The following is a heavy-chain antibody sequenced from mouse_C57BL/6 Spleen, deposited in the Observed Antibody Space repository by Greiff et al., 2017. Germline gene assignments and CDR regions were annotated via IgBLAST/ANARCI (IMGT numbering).Heavy chain of an antibody. J-gene: IGHJ4*01. V-gene: IGHV1-75*01. Sequence: QVQLQQSGPELVKPGASVKISCKASGYTFTDYYINWVKQRPGQGLEWIGWIFPGSGSTYYNEKFKGKATLTVDKSSSTAYMLLSSMTSEDSAVYFSARDHNYYDYDVSYAMDYWGQGTSVTVSS. CDR1: GYTFTDYY. CDR3: ARDHNYYDYDVSYAMDY. D-gene: IGHD2-4*01. CDR2: IFPGSGST.